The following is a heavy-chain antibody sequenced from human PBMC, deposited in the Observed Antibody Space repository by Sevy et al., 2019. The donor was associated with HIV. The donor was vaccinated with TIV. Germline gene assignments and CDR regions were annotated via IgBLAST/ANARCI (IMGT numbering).Heavy chain of an antibody. CDR2: ISSSTYI. V-gene: IGHV3-21*01. J-gene: IGHJ4*02. Sequence: GSLRLSCAASGFTFSSYSMHWVRQAPGKGLEWVSSISSSTYIYYADSVKGRFTISRDNAKNSLYLQMNSLRAEDTAVYYCARGPDYYDRSGYYYQWGQGTLVTVSS. CDR3: ARGPDYYDRSGYYYQ. CDR1: GFTFSSYS. D-gene: IGHD3-22*01.